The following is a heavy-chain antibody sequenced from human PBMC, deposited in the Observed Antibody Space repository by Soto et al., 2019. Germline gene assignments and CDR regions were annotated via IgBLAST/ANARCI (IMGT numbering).Heavy chain of an antibody. D-gene: IGHD5-12*01. V-gene: IGHV1-8*01. CDR1: GYTFTSYD. CDR2: MNPNRGNT. CDR3: AGIVATYHFDY. Sequence: ASVKVSCQASGYTFTSYDINWVRQATGQGLEWMGWMNPNRGNTGYAQKFQGRVTMTRNTSISTAYMELSSLRSEDTAVYYCAGIVATYHFDYWGQGTLVTVSS. J-gene: IGHJ4*02.